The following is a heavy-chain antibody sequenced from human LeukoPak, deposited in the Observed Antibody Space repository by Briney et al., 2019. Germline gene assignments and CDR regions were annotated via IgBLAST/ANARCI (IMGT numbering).Heavy chain of an antibody. J-gene: IGHJ6*02. CDR2: INDSGST. CDR3: ARDRELGV. CDR1: GVSISIYY. D-gene: IGHD1-7*01. Sequence: SETLSLTCSVSGVSISIYYWSWVRQPPGKELEWIGYINDSGSTHYSPSLTSRETISVDTSKNQFTLKLNTVTAADTAVYYCARDRELGVWGQGSTVTVSS. V-gene: IGHV4-59*01.